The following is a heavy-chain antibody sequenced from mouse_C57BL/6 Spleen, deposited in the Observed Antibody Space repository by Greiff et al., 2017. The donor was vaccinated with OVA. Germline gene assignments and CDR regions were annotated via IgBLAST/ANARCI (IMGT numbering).Heavy chain of an antibody. V-gene: IGHV1-55*01. CDR3: ARTLYDGSRGMDY. Sequence: VQLQQPGAELVKPGASVKMSCKASGYTFTSYWITWVKQRPGQGLEWIGDIYPGSGSTNYNEKFKSKATLTVDTSSSTAYMQLSSLTSEDSAVYYCARTLYDGSRGMDYWGQGTSVTVSS. CDR2: IYPGSGST. CDR1: GYTFTSYW. J-gene: IGHJ4*01. D-gene: IGHD1-1*01.